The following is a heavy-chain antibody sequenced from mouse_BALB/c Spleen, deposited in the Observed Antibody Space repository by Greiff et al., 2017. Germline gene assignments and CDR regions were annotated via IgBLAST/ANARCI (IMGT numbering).Heavy chain of an antibody. V-gene: IGHV7-3*02. D-gene: IGHD2-4*01. J-gene: IGHJ3*01. CDR1: GFTFTDYY. CDR3: ARDKGGDYDWFAY. CDR2: IRNNANGYTT. Sequence: EVQVVESGGGLVQPGGSLRLSCATSGFTFTDYYMSWVRQPPGKALEWLGFIRNNANGYTTEYSASVKGRFTISRDNSQSILYLQMNTLRAEDSATYYCARDKGGDYDWFAYWGQGTLVTVSA.